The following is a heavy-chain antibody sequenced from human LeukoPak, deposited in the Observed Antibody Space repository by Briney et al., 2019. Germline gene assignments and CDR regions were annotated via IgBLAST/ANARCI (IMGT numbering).Heavy chain of an antibody. V-gene: IGHV1-69*05. CDR2: IIPIFGTA. D-gene: IGHD3-3*01. CDR3: ARGQIFGVVPFDY. J-gene: IGHJ4*02. Sequence: SVKVSCKASGGTFSSYAISWVRQAPGQGLEWMGGIIPIFGTANYAQKFQGRVTITTDESKSTAYMELSSLRSEDTAVYYCARGQIFGVVPFDYWGQGTLVTVSS. CDR1: GGTFSSYA.